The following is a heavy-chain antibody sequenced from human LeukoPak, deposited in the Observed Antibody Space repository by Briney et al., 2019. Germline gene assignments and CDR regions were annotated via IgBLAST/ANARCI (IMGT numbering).Heavy chain of an antibody. CDR3: AKAASEYYDFWSGYYGHFDY. Sequence: GGSLRLSCAASGFTFSSYAMSWVRQAPGKWLEWVSAISGSGGSTYYADSVKGRFTISRDNSKNTLYLQMNSLRAEDTAVYYCAKAASEYYDFWSGYYGHFDYWGQGTLVTVSS. CDR1: GFTFSSYA. CDR2: ISGSGGST. D-gene: IGHD3-3*01. J-gene: IGHJ4*02. V-gene: IGHV3-23*01.